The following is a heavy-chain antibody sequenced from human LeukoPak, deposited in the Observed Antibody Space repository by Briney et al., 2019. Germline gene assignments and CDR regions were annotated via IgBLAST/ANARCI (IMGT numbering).Heavy chain of an antibody. D-gene: IGHD2-2*01. CDR2: ISYDGSNK. CDR1: GFTFSSYA. CDR3: ARDHWEEYQLLGGFDY. J-gene: IGHJ4*02. Sequence: GRSLRLSCAASGFTFSSYAMHWVRQAPGKGLEWVAVISYDGSNKYYADSVKGRFTISRDNSKNTLYLQMNSLRAEDTAVYYCARDHWEEYQLLGGFDYWGQGTLVTVSS. V-gene: IGHV3-30*04.